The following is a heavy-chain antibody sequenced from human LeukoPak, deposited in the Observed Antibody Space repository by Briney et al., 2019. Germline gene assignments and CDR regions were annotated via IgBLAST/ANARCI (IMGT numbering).Heavy chain of an antibody. V-gene: IGHV4-34*01. Sequence: SHTLSLTCTLSGGSISTYYSSWIRQPARKGREWMGEINHSGSTTYNPSLKSRVTVSVDTSKNQFTLKLSSVTAADTAGYYCARGLKVVEAAKNFDYWGQGTLVTVSS. J-gene: IGHJ4*02. CDR3: ARGLKVVEAAKNFDY. CDR1: GGSISTYY. D-gene: IGHD2-15*01. CDR2: INHSGST.